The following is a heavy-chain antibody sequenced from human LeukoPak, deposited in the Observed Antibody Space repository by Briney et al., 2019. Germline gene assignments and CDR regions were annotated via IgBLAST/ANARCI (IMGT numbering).Heavy chain of an antibody. CDR2: ISGSAISI. CDR1: GFTFNRFT. Sequence: GGSLRLSCDTSGFTFNRFTMSWVRQAPGKGLEWVSSISGSAISIDYADSVKGRFTISRDNAKNSVHLQMNSLRAEDTAVYYCARDLYYYGSGPPGWFDPWGQGTLVTASS. D-gene: IGHD3-10*01. CDR3: ARDLYYYGSGPPGWFDP. V-gene: IGHV3-21*01. J-gene: IGHJ5*02.